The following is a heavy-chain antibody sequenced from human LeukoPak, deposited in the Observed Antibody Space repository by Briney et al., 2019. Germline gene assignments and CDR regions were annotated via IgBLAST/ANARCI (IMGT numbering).Heavy chain of an antibody. D-gene: IGHD3-10*01. V-gene: IGHV4-31*03. CDR3: ARGARYGSGSYFDY. CDR1: RGSISSGGYY. Sequence: SQTLSLTCTVSRGSISSGGYYWSWICQHPGKGLEWIGYIYYSGSPYYNPSLKSRVTISVDTSKNQFSLKLSSVTAADTAVYYCARGARYGSGSYFDYWGQGTLVTVSS. J-gene: IGHJ4*02. CDR2: IYYSGSP.